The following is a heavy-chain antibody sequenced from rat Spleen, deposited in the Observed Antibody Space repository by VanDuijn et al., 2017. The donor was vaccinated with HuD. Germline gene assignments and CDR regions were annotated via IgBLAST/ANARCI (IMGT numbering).Heavy chain of an antibody. Sequence: EVQLVESGGGLVQPGGSLKFSCAASGFTFSNYYMAWVRQAPTKGLEWVAYISTGGGSTYYRDSVRDRFTISRDNGKNTLYLQMDSLRSEDTATYYCARHGNNYGWFAYWGQGTLVTVSS. CDR1: GFTFSNYY. V-gene: IGHV5S23*01. D-gene: IGHD1-10*01. CDR3: ARHGNNYGWFAY. CDR2: ISTGGGST. J-gene: IGHJ3*01.